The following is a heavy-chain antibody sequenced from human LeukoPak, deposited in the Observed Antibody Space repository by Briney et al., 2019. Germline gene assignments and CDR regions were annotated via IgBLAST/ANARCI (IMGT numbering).Heavy chain of an antibody. CDR1: GFTFSTYA. CDR2: IIGSGGSI. Sequence: GGSLRLSCAASGFTFSTYAMSWVRQAPGKGLEWVSLIIGSGGSIHYADSVRGRFTISRDNFENTVFLQLSSLRPEDTAVYYCAKHGGNVWGSFRFGFDSWGQGTLVTVSS. D-gene: IGHD3-16*02. V-gene: IGHV3-23*01. J-gene: IGHJ4*02. CDR3: AKHGGNVWGSFRFGFDS.